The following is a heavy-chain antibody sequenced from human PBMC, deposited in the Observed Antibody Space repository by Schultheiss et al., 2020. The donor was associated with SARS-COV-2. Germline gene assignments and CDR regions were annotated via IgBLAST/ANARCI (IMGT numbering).Heavy chain of an antibody. V-gene: IGHV4-34*01. J-gene: IGHJ3*02. Sequence: SETLSLTCAVYGGSFSGYYWSWIRQPPGKGLEWIGYIYHSGSTNYNPSLKSRVTISVDTSKNQFSLKLSSVTAADTAVYYCARADGSSYAFDIWGQGTMVTVSS. D-gene: IGHD6-13*01. CDR1: GGSFSGYY. CDR3: ARADGSSYAFDI. CDR2: IYHSGST.